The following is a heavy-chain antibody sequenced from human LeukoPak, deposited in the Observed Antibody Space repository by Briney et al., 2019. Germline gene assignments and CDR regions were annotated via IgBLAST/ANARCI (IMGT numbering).Heavy chain of an antibody. CDR2: IKTDGSST. D-gene: IGHD4-11*01. CDR3: ARGLQGIDY. CDR1: GFTFSSYW. Sequence: GGSLRLSCAASGFTFSSYWMHWVRQDPGKGLVWVSRIKTDGSSTSYADSVKGRFTISRDNAKNTLYLQMNSLRAEDTAVYYCARGLQGIDYWGQGTLVTVSS. J-gene: IGHJ4*02. V-gene: IGHV3-74*01.